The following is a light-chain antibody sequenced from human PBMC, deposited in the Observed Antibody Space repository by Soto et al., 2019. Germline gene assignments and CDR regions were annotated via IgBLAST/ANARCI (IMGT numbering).Light chain of an antibody. CDR3: SSYTRSSSVV. V-gene: IGLV2-8*01. CDR1: SSDVGGYNY. J-gene: IGLJ2*01. CDR2: EVS. Sequence: QSVLTQPPSASGSPGQSVTISCTGTSSDVGGYNYVSWYQQHPGKAPKLMIYEVSKRPSGVPDRFSGSKSGNTASLTVSGLQVEDEADYYCSSYTRSSSVVFGGGTKVTVL.